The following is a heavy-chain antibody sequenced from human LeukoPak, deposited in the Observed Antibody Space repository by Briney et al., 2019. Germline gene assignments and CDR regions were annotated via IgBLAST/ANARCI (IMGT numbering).Heavy chain of an antibody. CDR3: ARVEATTGRNYHYYYMDV. CDR1: GFYFSGYS. Sequence: GGSLRLSCGASGFYFSGYSMNWVRQAPGKGLERVASINSGSTYMYYGDSVKGRFTISRDNAKNSLHLQMDSLRVEDTALYFCARVEATTGRNYHYYYMDVWGKGTTVTVSS. J-gene: IGHJ6*03. V-gene: IGHV3-21*01. D-gene: IGHD1-1*01. CDR2: INSGSTYM.